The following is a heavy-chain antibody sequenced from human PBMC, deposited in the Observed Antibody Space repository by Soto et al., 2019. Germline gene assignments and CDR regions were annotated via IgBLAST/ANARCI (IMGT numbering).Heavy chain of an antibody. CDR3: ARVQRGDFWSGYYYDWFDP. D-gene: IGHD3-3*01. Sequence: ASVKVSCKASGYTFTSYDINWVRQATGQGLEWMGWMNPNSGNTGYAQKFQCRVTMTRNTSISTAYMELSSLRSEDTAVYYCARVQRGDFWSGYYYDWFDPWGQGTLVTVSS. CDR2: MNPNSGNT. CDR1: GYTFTSYD. J-gene: IGHJ5*02. V-gene: IGHV1-8*01.